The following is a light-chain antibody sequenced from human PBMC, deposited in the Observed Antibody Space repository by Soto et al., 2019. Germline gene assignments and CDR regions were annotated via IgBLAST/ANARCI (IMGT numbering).Light chain of an antibody. Sequence: EIVLTQSPATLSLSPGGRAPLSCRASQSVSSYLAWYQQKPGQAPRLLIYDASNRATGIPARFSGSGSGTDFTLTISSLEPEDFAVYYCQQRSNWPCTFGQGTKV. CDR2: DAS. V-gene: IGKV3-11*01. CDR1: QSVSSY. J-gene: IGKJ1*01. CDR3: QQRSNWPCT.